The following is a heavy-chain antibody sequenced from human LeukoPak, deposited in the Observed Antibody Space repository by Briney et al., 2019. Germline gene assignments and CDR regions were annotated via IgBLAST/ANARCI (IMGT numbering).Heavy chain of an antibody. CDR3: ARGVVAAGHFDY. CDR1: GGSISSSSYY. J-gene: IGHJ4*02. V-gene: IGHV4-61*02. Sequence: SQTLSLTCTVSGGSISSSSYYWSWIRQPAGKGLEWIGCLYTSGSTNYNPSLKSRVTISADTSKNHVSLKLSSVTAADTAVYYCARGVVAAGHFDYWGQGTLVTVSS. CDR2: LYTSGST. D-gene: IGHD2-2*01.